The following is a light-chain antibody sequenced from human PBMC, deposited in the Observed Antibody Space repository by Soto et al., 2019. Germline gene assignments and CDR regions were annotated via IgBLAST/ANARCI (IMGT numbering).Light chain of an antibody. V-gene: IGKV2-28*01. CDR3: MQALQSPRT. J-gene: IGKJ1*01. CDR2: LGS. Sequence: EIVMTQSPLSLPVTPGEPASISCRSNQSLLHSNGYNYLDWYLQKPGQSPQLLIYLGSNRSSGVPDRFSGSGSGTDLTLKISRVEAEDVGVYYCMQALQSPRTFGQGTNV. CDR1: QSLLHSNGYNY.